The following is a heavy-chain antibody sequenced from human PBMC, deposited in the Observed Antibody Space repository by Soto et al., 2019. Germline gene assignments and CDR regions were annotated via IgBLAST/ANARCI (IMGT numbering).Heavy chain of an antibody. J-gene: IGHJ5*02. D-gene: IGHD6-19*01. CDR3: ARDRGGGWENWFDP. Sequence: QVQLQESGPGLVKPSETLSLTCTVSGGSISSYYWSWIRQPPGKGLEWIGYIYYSGSTNYNPSLKSRVTISVDTSKNQFSLKLSSVTAADTAVYYCARDRGGGWENWFDPWGQGTLVTVSS. CDR1: GGSISSYY. V-gene: IGHV4-59*01. CDR2: IYYSGST.